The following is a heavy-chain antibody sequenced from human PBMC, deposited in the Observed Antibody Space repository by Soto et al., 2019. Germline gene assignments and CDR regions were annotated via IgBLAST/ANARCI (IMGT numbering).Heavy chain of an antibody. CDR3: AAESSRSYCISTSCPWGV. J-gene: IGHJ6*02. V-gene: IGHV1-58*01. D-gene: IGHD2-2*01. CDR2: IVVGSGNT. Sequence: SVKVSCKASGFTFTSSAVQWVRQARGQRLEWIGWIVVGSGNTNYAQKFQERVTITRDMSTSTAYMELSSLGSEDTAVYYCAAESSRSYCISTSCPWGVWGQGTTVTVSS. CDR1: GFTFTSSA.